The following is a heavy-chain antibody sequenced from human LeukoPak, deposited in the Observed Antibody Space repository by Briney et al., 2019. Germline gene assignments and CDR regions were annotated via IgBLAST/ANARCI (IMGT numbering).Heavy chain of an antibody. D-gene: IGHD1-26*01. CDR3: ARGQGPSMGYDY. Sequence: SETLSLTCAVDGGSFSGYYWSWIRQPPGKGLEWIGEINHSGSTNYNPSLKSRVTISVDTSKNQFSLKLSSVTAADTAVYYCARGQGPSMGYDYWGQGTLVTVSS. CDR1: GGSFSGYY. V-gene: IGHV4-34*01. J-gene: IGHJ4*02. CDR2: INHSGST.